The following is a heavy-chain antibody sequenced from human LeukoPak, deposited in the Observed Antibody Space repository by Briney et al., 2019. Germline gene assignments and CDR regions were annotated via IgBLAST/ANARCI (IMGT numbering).Heavy chain of an antibody. D-gene: IGHD5-18*01. Sequence: ASVKVSCKASGGTFSSYAISWVRQAPAQGLEWMGGIIPIFGTANYAQKFQGRVTITTDESTSTAYMELSSLRSEDTAVYYCAREGDTAMADDYWGQGTLVTVSS. CDR2: IIPIFGTA. V-gene: IGHV1-69*05. CDR1: GGTFSSYA. J-gene: IGHJ4*02. CDR3: AREGDTAMADDY.